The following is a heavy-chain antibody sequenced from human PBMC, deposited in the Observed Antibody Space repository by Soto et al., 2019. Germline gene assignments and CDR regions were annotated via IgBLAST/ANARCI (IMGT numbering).Heavy chain of an antibody. Sequence: EVQLLESGGGLVQPGGSLTLSCAASGFRFRDYTTSWVRQAPGKVLESISVILSNYNTYYTDSVRGRFTISRDSSKNMLYLEMNSLRAEDTAVYYCARRVNGYFDYWGQGALVTVSS. J-gene: IGHJ4*02. D-gene: IGHD2-8*01. CDR3: ARRVNGYFDY. CDR2: ILSNYNT. CDR1: GFRFRDYT. V-gene: IGHV3-23*05.